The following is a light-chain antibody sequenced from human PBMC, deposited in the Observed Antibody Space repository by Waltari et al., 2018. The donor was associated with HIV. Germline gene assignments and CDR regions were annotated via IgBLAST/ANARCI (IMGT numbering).Light chain of an antibody. V-gene: IGKV4-1*01. CDR2: WAS. CDR3: QQYLSAPFT. Sequence: DIVMTQSPDSLAVSLGERATINCKSSQSVLYSSNNENYLAWYQQKPGQPPSLLISWASTRESGVPDRFSGSGSGTDFALTSSSLQAEDVAIYYCQQYLSAPFTFGQGSKLEIK. CDR1: QSVLYSSNNENY. J-gene: IGKJ2*01.